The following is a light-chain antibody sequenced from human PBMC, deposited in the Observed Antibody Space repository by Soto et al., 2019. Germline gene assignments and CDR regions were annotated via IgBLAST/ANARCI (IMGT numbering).Light chain of an antibody. Sequence: DIQMTQSPSSLSASVGDRVTITCRASQTMSSYLNWYQQKQGKAPKLLISAASSLQSGVPSRFSGSGSGTDFTLTISSLQPEDSATYYCQQSYSTPPTFGQGTKVEIK. CDR3: QQSYSTPPT. J-gene: IGKJ1*01. CDR1: QTMSSY. CDR2: AAS. V-gene: IGKV1-39*01.